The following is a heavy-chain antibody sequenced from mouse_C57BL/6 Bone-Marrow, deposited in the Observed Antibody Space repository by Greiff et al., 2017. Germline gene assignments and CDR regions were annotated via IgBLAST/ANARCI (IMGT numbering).Heavy chain of an antibody. J-gene: IGHJ2*01. V-gene: IGHV1-4*01. Sequence: VQLQQSGAELARPGASVKMSCKASGYTFTSYTMHWVKQRPGQGLEWIGYINPSSGYTKYNQKFKDKATLTADKSSSTAYMQLSSLTSEDSAVYYCARGTYLTGYYCDYWGQGTTLTVSS. CDR3: ARGTYLTGYYCDY. CDR2: INPSSGYT. D-gene: IGHD4-1*01. CDR1: GYTFTSYT.